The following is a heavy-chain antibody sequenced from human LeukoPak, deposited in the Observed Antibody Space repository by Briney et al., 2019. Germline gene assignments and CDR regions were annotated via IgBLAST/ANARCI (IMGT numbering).Heavy chain of an antibody. CDR2: IIPILGIA. J-gene: IGHJ6*02. CDR3: ARGTMVRGVSYYGMDV. Sequence: SVKVSCKASGGTFSSYAISWVRQAPGQGLEWMGRIIPILGIANSAQKFQGRVTITADKSTSTAYMELSSLRSEDTAVYYCARGTMVRGVSYYGMDVWGQGTTVTVSS. V-gene: IGHV1-69*04. CDR1: GGTFSSYA. D-gene: IGHD3-10*01.